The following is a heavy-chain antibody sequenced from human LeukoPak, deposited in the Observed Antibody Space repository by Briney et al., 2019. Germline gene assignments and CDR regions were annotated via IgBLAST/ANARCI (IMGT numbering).Heavy chain of an antibody. CDR2: ISAYNGNT. Sequence: ASVKVSCKASGYTFTSYGISWVRQAPGQGLEWMGWISAYNGNTNYAQKLQGRVTMTTDTSTSTAYMELSSLRSEDTAVYYCARGDVLRFLEWAYYYYGMDVWGQGTTVTVSS. J-gene: IGHJ6*02. CDR1: GYTFTSYG. CDR3: ARGDVLRFLEWAYYYYGMDV. V-gene: IGHV1-18*01. D-gene: IGHD3-3*01.